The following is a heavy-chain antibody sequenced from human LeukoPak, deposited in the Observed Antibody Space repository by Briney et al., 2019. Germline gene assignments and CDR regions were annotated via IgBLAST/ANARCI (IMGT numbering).Heavy chain of an antibody. Sequence: TGGSLRLSCAASGFTFSNYAMSWVRQAPGKGLEWVSSITSGSSYIYYADSVKGRFSISRDNAKNSLYLQMNSLRAEDTAVYYCARFGLGKRIEVAGIPFDIWGQGTMVTVSS. V-gene: IGHV3-21*04. CDR3: ARFGLGKRIEVAGIPFDI. CDR1: GFTFSNYA. D-gene: IGHD6-19*01. CDR2: ITSGSSYI. J-gene: IGHJ3*02.